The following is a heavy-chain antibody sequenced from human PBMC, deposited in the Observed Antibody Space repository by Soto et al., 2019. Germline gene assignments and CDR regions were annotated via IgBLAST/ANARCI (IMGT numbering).Heavy chain of an antibody. CDR2: IYYSGST. CDR1: GGSISSGDYY. CDR3: AKGSQYYYDSSGYFDY. J-gene: IGHJ4*02. V-gene: IGHV4-30-4*01. Sequence: PSETLSLTCTVSGGSISSGDYYWSWIRQPPGKGLEWIGYIYYSGSTYYNPSLKSRVTISVDTSKNQFSLKLSSVTAADTAVYYCAKGSQYYYDSSGYFDYWGLGTLVTV. D-gene: IGHD3-22*01.